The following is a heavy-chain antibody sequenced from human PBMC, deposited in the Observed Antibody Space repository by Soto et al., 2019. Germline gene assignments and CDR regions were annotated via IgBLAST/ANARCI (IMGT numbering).Heavy chain of an antibody. J-gene: IGHJ4*02. V-gene: IGHV3-23*01. D-gene: IGHD3-16*01. CDR2: ISGSGGRS. Sequence: EVQLLDSGGGLVQPGGSLRLSCAASGFTFSNYAMTWVRQGPGKGLEWVSGISGSGGRSYYADSVKGRLTISRDNSKSSLYLQMTSLRAEDTAVYYCAKAYFVWSSEQPYYFDYWGQGTLVTVSS. CDR1: GFTFSNYA. CDR3: AKAYFVWSSEQPYYFDY.